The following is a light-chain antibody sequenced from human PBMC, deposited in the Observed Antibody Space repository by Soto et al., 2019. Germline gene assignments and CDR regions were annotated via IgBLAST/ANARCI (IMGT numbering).Light chain of an antibody. J-gene: IGLJ2*01. Sequence: QSVLTQPASVSGSPGQSITISCSGTSSDVGGYNYVSWYQHHPGKAPKLIIYEVTKRPSGISNRFSGSKSGNTASLTISGLQAEDEADYYCSSYTAKSSLIFGGGTKVTVL. CDR2: EVT. CDR3: SSYTAKSSLI. CDR1: SSDVGGYNY. V-gene: IGLV2-14*01.